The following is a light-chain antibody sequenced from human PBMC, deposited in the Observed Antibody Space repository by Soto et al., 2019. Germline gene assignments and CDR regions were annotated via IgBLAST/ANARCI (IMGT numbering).Light chain of an antibody. J-gene: IGKJ1*01. V-gene: IGKV1-5*03. CDR3: QQYNTFWT. CDR2: KAA. CDR1: DNIVHW. Sequence: DIQMTQSPSTLSASVGDRVAITCRASDNIVHWVAWYQQKPGKAPKLLIYKAANLADEVPSRFAGSGSGTDFTLTITRLQPDDFATYYCQQYNTFWTFGPGTKVEIK.